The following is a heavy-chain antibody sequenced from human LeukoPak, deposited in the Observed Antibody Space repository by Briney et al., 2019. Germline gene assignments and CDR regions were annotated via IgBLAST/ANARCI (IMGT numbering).Heavy chain of an antibody. J-gene: IGHJ3*02. Sequence: GGSLRLSCAASGFTFSSYWMNWVRQAPGKGLEGGANINEDGSDKYHVDSVKGRFTISRDNAKNSLYLQMNSLRAEDTAVYYCARNLRLHTPRAFDIWGQGTMVTVSS. CDR2: INEDGSDK. V-gene: IGHV3-7*05. CDR1: GFTFSSYW. CDR3: ARNLRLHTPRAFDI. D-gene: IGHD5-24*01.